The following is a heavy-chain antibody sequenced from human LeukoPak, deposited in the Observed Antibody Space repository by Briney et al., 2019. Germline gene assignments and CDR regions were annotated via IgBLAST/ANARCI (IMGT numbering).Heavy chain of an antibody. CDR3: TYEQRAPYYFDY. D-gene: IGHD3-22*01. Sequence: GRSLRLSCAASGFTFSSYAMHWVRQAPGKGLEWVALISYDGSEKYYANSVKGRFTISRDNSKNTLYLQMNSLRAEDTAVYYCTYEQRAPYYFDYWGQGTLVTVSS. V-gene: IGHV3-30-3*01. J-gene: IGHJ4*02. CDR2: ISYDGSEK. CDR1: GFTFSSYA.